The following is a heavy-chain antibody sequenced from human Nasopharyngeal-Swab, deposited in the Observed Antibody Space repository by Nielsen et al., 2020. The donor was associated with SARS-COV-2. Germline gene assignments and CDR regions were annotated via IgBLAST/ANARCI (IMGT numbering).Heavy chain of an antibody. D-gene: IGHD2/OR15-2a*01. CDR2: IYYSGST. CDR3: ARAFSTDGAFDI. V-gene: IGHV4-30-4*01. J-gene: IGHJ3*02. CDR1: GGSISSGDYY. Sequence: SETLSLICTVSGGSISSGDYYWSWIRQPPGKGLEWIGYIYYSGSTYYNPSLKSRVTISVDTSKNQFSLKLSSVTAADTAVYYCARAFSTDGAFDIWGQGTMVTVSS.